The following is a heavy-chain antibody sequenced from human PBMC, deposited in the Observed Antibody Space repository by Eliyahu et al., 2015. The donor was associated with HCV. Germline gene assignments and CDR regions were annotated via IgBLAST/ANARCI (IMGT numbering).Heavy chain of an antibody. D-gene: IGHD2-2*02. Sequence: GGSFSGYYWSWIRQPPGKGLEWIGEINHSGSTNYNPSLKSRVTISVDTSKNQFSLKLSSVTAADTAVYYYARGPLRYQLLYGGVDPWGQGTLVTVSS. CDR3: ARGPLRYQLLYGGVDP. CDR1: GGSFSGYY. J-gene: IGHJ5*02. CDR2: INHSGST. V-gene: IGHV4-34*01.